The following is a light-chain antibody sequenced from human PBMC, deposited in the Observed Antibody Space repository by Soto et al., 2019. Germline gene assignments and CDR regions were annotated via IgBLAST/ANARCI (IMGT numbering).Light chain of an antibody. Sequence: QSVLTQPASLSGSPGQSITISCTGTSSDIGAYDYVSWFQQHPDKAPKLLIYEVGNRPSGVSFRFSGSKSGNTASLTISGLQAEDEADYYCSSYTARGTRVFGTGTKLTVL. J-gene: IGLJ1*01. V-gene: IGLV2-14*01. CDR3: SSYTARGTRV. CDR2: EVG. CDR1: SSDIGAYDY.